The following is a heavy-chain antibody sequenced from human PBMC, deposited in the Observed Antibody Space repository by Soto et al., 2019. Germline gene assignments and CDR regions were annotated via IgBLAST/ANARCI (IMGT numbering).Heavy chain of an antibody. CDR3: ARGKEWFGELLGGMDV. D-gene: IGHD3-10*01. Sequence: PGGSLRLSCAASGFTFSSYAMHWVRQAPGKGLEWVAVISYDGSNKYYADSVKGRFTISRDNSKNTLYLQMNSLRAEDTAVYYCARGKEWFGELLGGMDVWGQGTTVTVSS. CDR1: GFTFSSYA. V-gene: IGHV3-30-3*01. CDR2: ISYDGSNK. J-gene: IGHJ6*02.